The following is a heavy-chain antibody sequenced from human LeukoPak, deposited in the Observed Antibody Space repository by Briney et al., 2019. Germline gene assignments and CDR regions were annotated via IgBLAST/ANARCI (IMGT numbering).Heavy chain of an antibody. J-gene: IGHJ5*02. Sequence: SETLSLTCAVYGGSFSGYYWSWIRQPPGKGLEWIGEINHSGSTNYNPSLKSRVTISVDTSKNQFSLKLSSVTAADTAVYYCARGQATVTTYNWFDPWGQGTLVTVSP. CDR2: INHSGST. D-gene: IGHD4-11*01. CDR1: GGSFSGYY. CDR3: ARGQATVTTYNWFDP. V-gene: IGHV4-34*01.